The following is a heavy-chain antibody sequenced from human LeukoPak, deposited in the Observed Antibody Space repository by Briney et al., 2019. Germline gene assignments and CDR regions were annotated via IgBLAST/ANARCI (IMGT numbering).Heavy chain of an antibody. CDR1: GFTFSSYW. CDR3: ARAIADYYYYYMDV. CDR2: IKQDGSEK. J-gene: IGHJ6*03. V-gene: IGHV3-7*01. Sequence: GGSLRLSCAASGFTFSSYWMSWVRQAPGKGLEWVANIKQDGSEKYYVDSVKGRFTISRDNAKNSLYLQMNSLRAEDTAVYYCARAIADYYYYYMDVWDKGTTVTVSS. D-gene: IGHD2-21*01.